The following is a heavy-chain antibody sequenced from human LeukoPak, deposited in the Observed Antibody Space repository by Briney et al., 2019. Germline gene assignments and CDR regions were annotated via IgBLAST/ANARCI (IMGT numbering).Heavy chain of an antibody. CDR2: INHSGST. Sequence: PSETLSLTCGVYGGSLSGYYWSWIRQPPGKGLEWIGEINHSGSTNYNPSLKSRVTISVDTSKNQFSLKLSSVTAADTAVYYCARMYSSGWAYFDYWGQGTLVTVSS. D-gene: IGHD6-19*01. J-gene: IGHJ4*02. CDR1: GGSLSGYY. CDR3: ARMYSSGWAYFDY. V-gene: IGHV4-34*01.